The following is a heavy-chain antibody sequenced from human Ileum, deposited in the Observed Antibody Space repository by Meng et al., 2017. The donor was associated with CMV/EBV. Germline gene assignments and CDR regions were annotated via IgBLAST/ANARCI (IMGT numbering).Heavy chain of an antibody. D-gene: IGHD2-15*01. CDR1: GFTFSNYW. Sequence: GESLKISCAASGFTFSNYWMSWVRQAPGKGLEWVSNINRDGSEKYYVDSVKGRLTISRDNAKNSLHLQMNSLRAEDTAVYYCARDSGSSPFEYFGLWGRGTLVTVSS. CDR3: ARDSGSSPFEYFGL. V-gene: IGHV3-7*01. CDR2: INRDGSEK. J-gene: IGHJ2*01.